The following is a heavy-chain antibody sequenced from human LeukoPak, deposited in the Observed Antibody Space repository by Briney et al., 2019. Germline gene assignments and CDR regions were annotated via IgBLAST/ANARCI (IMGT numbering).Heavy chain of an antibody. CDR2: IIPIFGTA. Sequence: GASVTVSCKASGGTFISYAISWVRQAPGQGREWMGGIIPIFGTANYAQKFQGRVTITTDESTSTAYMELSSLRSEDTAVYYCARGLTLNYYYYYYMDVWGKGTTVTVSS. J-gene: IGHJ6*03. CDR1: GGTFISYA. D-gene: IGHD3/OR15-3a*01. CDR3: ARGLTLNYYYYYYMDV. V-gene: IGHV1-69*05.